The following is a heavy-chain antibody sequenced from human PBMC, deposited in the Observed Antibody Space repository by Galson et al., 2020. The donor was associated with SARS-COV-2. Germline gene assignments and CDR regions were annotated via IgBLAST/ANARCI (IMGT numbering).Heavy chain of an antibody. J-gene: IGHJ4*02. V-gene: IGHV3-30*01. CDR1: GFTFSSYA. CDR3: AGGLYCSGGSCYSNLDY. CDR2: ISYDGSNK. D-gene: IGHD2-15*01. Sequence: GGSLRLSCAASGFTFSSYAMHWVRQAPGKGLEWVAVISYDGSNKYYADSVKGRFTISSDNSKNTLYLQMNSLRAEDTAVYYCAGGLYCSGGSCYSNLDYWGQGTLVAVST.